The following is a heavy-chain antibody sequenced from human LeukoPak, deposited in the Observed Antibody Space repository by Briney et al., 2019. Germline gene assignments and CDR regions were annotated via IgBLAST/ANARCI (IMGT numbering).Heavy chain of an antibody. CDR2: IYYSGST. CDR3: ARDNAVVGYYYDSSGLGWFDP. CDR1: GGSISSYY. V-gene: IGHV4-59*01. D-gene: IGHD3-22*01. J-gene: IGHJ5*02. Sequence: SETLSLTCTVSGGSISSYYWSWIRQPPGKGLEWIGYIYYSGSTNYNPSLKSRVTISVDTSKNQFSLKLSSVTAADTAVYYCARDNAVVGYYYDSSGLGWFDPWGQGTLVTVSS.